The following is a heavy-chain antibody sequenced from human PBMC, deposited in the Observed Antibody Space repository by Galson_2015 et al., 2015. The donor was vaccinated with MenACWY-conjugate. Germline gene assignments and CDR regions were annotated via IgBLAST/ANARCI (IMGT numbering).Heavy chain of an antibody. CDR1: GGSISSYY. D-gene: IGHD4-11*01. Sequence: ETLSLTCTVSGGSISSYYWSWLRQPPGQGLEWIGYIYYSGSTNYNPSLKSRVTISVEKSKNQFSLKLSSVTAADTAVYYCARSLGTVTPTLLGYWGQGTLVTVSS. J-gene: IGHJ4*02. CDR3: ARSLGTVTPTLLGY. CDR2: IYYSGST. V-gene: IGHV4-59*01.